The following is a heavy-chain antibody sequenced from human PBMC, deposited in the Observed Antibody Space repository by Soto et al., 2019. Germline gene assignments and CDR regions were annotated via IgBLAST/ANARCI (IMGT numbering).Heavy chain of an antibody. D-gene: IGHD2-21*02. CDR3: ARHDCGGDCFGIRPTYYYYYGMDV. CDR1: GGTFSSYA. J-gene: IGHJ6*02. V-gene: IGHV1-69*13. CDR2: IIPIFGTA. Sequence: GASVKVSCKASGGTFSSYAISWVRQAPGQGLEWMGGIIPIFGTANYAQKFQGRVTITADESTSTAYMELSSLRSEDTAVYYCARHDCGGDCFGIRPTYYYYYGMDVWGQGTTVTVSS.